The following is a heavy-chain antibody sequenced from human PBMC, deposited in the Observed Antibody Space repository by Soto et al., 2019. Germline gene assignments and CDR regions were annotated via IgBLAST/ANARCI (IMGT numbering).Heavy chain of an antibody. V-gene: IGHV3-33*01. J-gene: IGHJ6*02. Sequence: GGSLRLSCAAAGFPFSSYGMHWVRQAPGKGLEWVAVIWYDGSNKYYADSVKGRFTISRDNSKNTLYLQMNSLRAEDTAVYYCARDGYCSSTSCYDNPYYYYGMDVWGQGTTVTVSS. CDR2: IWYDGSNK. CDR1: GFPFSSYG. D-gene: IGHD2-2*03. CDR3: ARDGYCSSTSCYDNPYYYYGMDV.